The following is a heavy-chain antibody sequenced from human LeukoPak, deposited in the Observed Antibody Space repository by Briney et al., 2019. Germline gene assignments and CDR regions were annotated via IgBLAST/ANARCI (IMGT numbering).Heavy chain of an antibody. Sequence: GGSLRLSCAASGFTVSSKYMTWVRQAPGRGLEWVSSIYTGGSTHYADSVKGRFTISRDNSKNTLYLQMNTLRAEDTAVYYCATLGTRYYDSSGYHWGLLDYWGQGTLVTVSS. CDR1: GFTVSSKY. CDR3: ATLGTRYYDSSGYHWGLLDY. D-gene: IGHD3-22*01. J-gene: IGHJ4*02. CDR2: IYTGGST. V-gene: IGHV3-53*01.